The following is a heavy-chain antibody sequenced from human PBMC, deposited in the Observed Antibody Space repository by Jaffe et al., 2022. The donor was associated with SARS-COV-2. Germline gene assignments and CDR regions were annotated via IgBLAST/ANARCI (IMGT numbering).Heavy chain of an antibody. Sequence: EVQLVESGGGLVQPGGSLRLSCAASGFTFSSYSMNWVRQAPGKGLEWVSYISSSSSTIYYADSVKGRFTISRDNAKNSLYLQMNSLRDEDTAVYYCARDPPFDVPAYYYYGMDVWGQGTTVTVSS. D-gene: IGHD2-2*01. CDR1: GFTFSSYS. J-gene: IGHJ6*02. CDR2: ISSSSSTI. CDR3: ARDPPFDVPAYYYYGMDV. V-gene: IGHV3-48*02.